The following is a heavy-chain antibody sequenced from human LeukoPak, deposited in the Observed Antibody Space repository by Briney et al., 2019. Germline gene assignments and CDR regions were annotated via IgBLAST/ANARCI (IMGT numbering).Heavy chain of an antibody. Sequence: PGGSLRLSCAASGFTFSTYSMDWVRQAPGKGLEWVSSISSGGSDIYYADSVKGRFTISRDNAKNSLYLQMNSLRAEDTAVYYCARREVGATLGDWGQGTLVTVSS. CDR3: ARREVGATLGD. J-gene: IGHJ4*02. CDR1: GFTFSTYS. CDR2: ISSGGSDI. V-gene: IGHV3-21*01. D-gene: IGHD1-26*01.